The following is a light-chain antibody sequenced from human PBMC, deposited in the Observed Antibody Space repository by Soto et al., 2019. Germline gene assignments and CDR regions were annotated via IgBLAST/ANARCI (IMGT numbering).Light chain of an antibody. Sequence: EIVLTQSPGTLSLSPGERATLSCRASQSVSYYLAWYQQKPGQAPRLLIYDASSRATGVPDRFSGSGSGTDFTLTISSLEPEDFAVYYCQQHSNWPLTFGGGTKVDIK. CDR2: DAS. CDR3: QQHSNWPLT. V-gene: IGKV3-11*01. J-gene: IGKJ4*01. CDR1: QSVSYY.